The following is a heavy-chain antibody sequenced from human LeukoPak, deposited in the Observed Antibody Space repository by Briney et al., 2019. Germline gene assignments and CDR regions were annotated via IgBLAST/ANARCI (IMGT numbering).Heavy chain of an antibody. V-gene: IGHV3-23*01. J-gene: IGHJ4*02. CDR2: ISGSGGST. CDR3: AKVHDSSGYYRYYFDY. D-gene: IGHD3-22*01. Sequence: GGSLRLSCAASGFTFSSYAMSWVRQAPGKGLEWASAISGSGGSTYYADSVKGRFTISRDNSKNTLYLQMNSLRAEDTAVYYRAKVHDSSGYYRYYFDYWGQGTLVTVSS. CDR1: GFTFSSYA.